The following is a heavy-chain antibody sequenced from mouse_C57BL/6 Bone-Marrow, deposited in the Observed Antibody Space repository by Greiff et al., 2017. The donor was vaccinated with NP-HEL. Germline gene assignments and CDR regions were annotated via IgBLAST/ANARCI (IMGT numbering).Heavy chain of an antibody. D-gene: IGHD1-3*01. CDR3: ARHSKLYAMDY. CDR2: ISSGGSYT. CDR1: GFTFSSYG. J-gene: IGHJ4*01. Sequence: EVQGVESGGDLVKPGGSLKLSCAASGFTFSSYGMSWVRQTPDKRLEWVATISSGGSYTYYPDSVKGRFTISRDNAKNTLYLQMSSLKSEDTAMYYCARHSKLYAMDYWGQGTSVTVSS. V-gene: IGHV5-6*01.